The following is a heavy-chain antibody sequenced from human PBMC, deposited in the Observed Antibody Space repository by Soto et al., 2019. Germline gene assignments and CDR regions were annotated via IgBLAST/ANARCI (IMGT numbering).Heavy chain of an antibody. CDR3: ARDSRYDFGSGYYLVGVRFDP. D-gene: IGHD3-3*01. CDR2: INAGNGNT. CDR1: GYTFTSYA. V-gene: IGHV1-3*01. J-gene: IGHJ5*02. Sequence: QVQLVQSGAEVKKPGASVKVSCKASGYTFTSYAMHWVRQAPGQRLEWMGWINAGNGNTKYSQKFQGRVTITRDTSASTAYMELSSLRSEDTAVYYCARDSRYDFGSGYYLVGVRFDPWGQGTLVTVSS.